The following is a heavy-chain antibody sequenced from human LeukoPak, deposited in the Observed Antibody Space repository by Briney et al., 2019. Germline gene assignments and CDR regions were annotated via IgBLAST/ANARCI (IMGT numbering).Heavy chain of an antibody. J-gene: IGHJ4*02. V-gene: IGHV3-30*18. D-gene: IGHD5-24*01. CDR1: GFTFSSYG. Sequence: GESLRLSCAASGFTFSSYGMHWVRQAPGKGLEWVAVISYDGSNKYYADSVKGRFTISRDNSKNTLYLQMNSLRAEDTAVYYCAKDLEITPYDYWGQGTLVTVSS. CDR3: AKDLEITPYDY. CDR2: ISYDGSNK.